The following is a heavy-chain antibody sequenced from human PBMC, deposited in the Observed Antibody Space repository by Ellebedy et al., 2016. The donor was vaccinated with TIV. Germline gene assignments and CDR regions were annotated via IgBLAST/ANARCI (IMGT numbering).Heavy chain of an antibody. CDR3: ARDYYGSLDY. V-gene: IGHV4-30-2*01. Sequence: SETLSLXXAVSGGSISSGGYSWSWIRQPPGKGLEWIGYIYHSVSTYYNPSLKSRVTISVDRSKNQFSLKLSSVTAADTAVYYCARDYYGSLDYWGQGILVTVSS. J-gene: IGHJ4*02. D-gene: IGHD3-10*01. CDR1: GGSISSGGYS. CDR2: IYHSVST.